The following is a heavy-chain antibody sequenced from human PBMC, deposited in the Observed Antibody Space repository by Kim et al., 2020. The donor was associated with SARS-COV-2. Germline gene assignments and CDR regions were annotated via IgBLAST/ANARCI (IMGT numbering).Heavy chain of an antibody. CDR1: GGLIRSSSHY. CDR2: IYYSGDT. Sequence: SQTLSLTCSVSGGLIRSSSHYWGWIRQPPGKGLEWIGSIYYSGDTYSNPSLTRRVTMSLDTSKNQFSMKLTSVTAADTAVYYCARVSSNTWYGEVNDVFYALDAWAQGSTVTVPS. V-gene: IGHV4-39*01. D-gene: IGHD3-10*01. CDR3: ARVSSNTWYGEVNDVFYALDA. J-gene: IGHJ6*02.